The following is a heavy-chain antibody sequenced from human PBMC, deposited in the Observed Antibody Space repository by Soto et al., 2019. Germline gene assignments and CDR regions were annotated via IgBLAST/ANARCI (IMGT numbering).Heavy chain of an antibody. CDR1: GFTFSSYA. CDR3: ARDYYRFNSGYGFSMDV. V-gene: IGHV3-30-3*01. Sequence: QVQLVESGGGVVQPGRSLRLSCAASGFTFSSYAMHWVRQAPGKGLEWVAGISYDGSNKYYADSVKGRFTISRDKSKNTLYLHMNSLRAEDTAVYYCARDYYRFNSGYGFSMDVWGQGTTVTVSS. D-gene: IGHD5-12*01. CDR2: ISYDGSNK. J-gene: IGHJ6*02.